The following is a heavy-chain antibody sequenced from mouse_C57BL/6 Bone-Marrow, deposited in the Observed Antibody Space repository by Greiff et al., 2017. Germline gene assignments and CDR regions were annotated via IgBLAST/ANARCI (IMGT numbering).Heavy chain of an antibody. CDR2: IYPGSGST. J-gene: IGHJ3*01. D-gene: IGHD2-4*01. CDR3: ARKWYDYDAWFAY. Sequence: VQLQQPGAELVKPGASVKMSCKASGYTFTSYWITWVKQRPGQGLEWIGDIYPGSGSTNYNEKFKSKATLTVDTSSSTAYMQLSSLTSEDSAVYYCARKWYDYDAWFAYWGQGTLVTVPA. V-gene: IGHV1-55*01. CDR1: GYTFTSYW.